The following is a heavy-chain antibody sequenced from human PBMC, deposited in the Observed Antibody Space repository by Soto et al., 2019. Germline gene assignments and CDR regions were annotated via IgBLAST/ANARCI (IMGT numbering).Heavy chain of an antibody. CDR1: GFTFSSYW. D-gene: IGHD6-13*01. CDR2: INSDGSNT. Sequence: PGGSLRLSCAASGFTFSSYWMHWVRQAPGKGLGWVSRINSDGSNTRYADSVKGRFTISRDSAKNTLYLQMDSLRVEDTAVYYCARDLEAAGSVWGQGTLVTVSS. J-gene: IGHJ4*02. CDR3: ARDLEAAGSV. V-gene: IGHV3-74*01.